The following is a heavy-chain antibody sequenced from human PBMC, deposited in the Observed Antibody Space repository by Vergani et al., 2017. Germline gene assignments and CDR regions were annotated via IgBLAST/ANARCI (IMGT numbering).Heavy chain of an antibody. V-gene: IGHV3-23*01. J-gene: IGHJ3*02. CDR3: AKARSGSYWLHAFDI. Sequence: EVQLLESGGGLVQPGGSLRLSCAASGFTFSSFAMSWVRQAPGKGLEWVSAISGSGGSTYYADSVKGRFTISRDNSKNTLYLQMNSLRVEDTAVYYCAKARSGSYWLHAFDIWGQGTMVTVSS. CDR1: GFTFSSFA. CDR2: ISGSGGST. D-gene: IGHD1-26*01.